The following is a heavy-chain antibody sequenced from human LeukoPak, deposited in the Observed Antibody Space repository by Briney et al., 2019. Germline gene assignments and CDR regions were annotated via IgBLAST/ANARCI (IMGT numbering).Heavy chain of an antibody. J-gene: IGHJ4*02. V-gene: IGHV5-51*01. CDR1: GYSFTTNW. D-gene: IGHD5-12*01. CDR2: IYPGDSDT. Sequence: GESLKISCKGSGYSFTTNWIAWVRQMPGRGLEWMGIIYPGDSDTRYSPSFQGQVTISADKSISTAYLQWSSLKASDTAMYYCARQRYSGYEGWGQGTLVTVSS. CDR3: ARQRYSGYEG.